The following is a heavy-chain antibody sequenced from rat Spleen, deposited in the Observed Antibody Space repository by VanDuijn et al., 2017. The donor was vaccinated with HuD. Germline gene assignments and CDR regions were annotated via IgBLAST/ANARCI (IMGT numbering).Heavy chain of an antibody. J-gene: IGHJ3*01. CDR2: ISYDGSST. V-gene: IGHV5-29*01. CDR3: ARGGYTTDYFYVGWFAY. Sequence: EVQLVESDGGLVQPGRSLKLSCAASGFTFSDYYMAWVRQAPTKGLEWVATISYDGSSTYYRDSVKGRFTISRDNAKNTQYLQMDSLRSEDTATYCCARGGYTTDYFYVGWFAYWGQGTLVTVSS. D-gene: IGHD1-6*01. CDR1: GFTFSDYY.